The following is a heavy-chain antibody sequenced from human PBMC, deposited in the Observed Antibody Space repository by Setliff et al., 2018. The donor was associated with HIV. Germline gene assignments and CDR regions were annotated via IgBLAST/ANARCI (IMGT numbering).Heavy chain of an antibody. Sequence: ASVKVSCKASGYTFTDYNIHWVRQAPGQGLEWMGWINPKSGGTNYVQNFQGRVSMTRDTSITTAYMELNRLRSDDTAVYYCARGGTYYYYYMDVWGKGTTVTVSS. CDR2: INPKSGGT. CDR1: GYTFTDYN. J-gene: IGHJ6*03. D-gene: IGHD3-16*01. V-gene: IGHV1-2*02. CDR3: ARGGTYYYYYMDV.